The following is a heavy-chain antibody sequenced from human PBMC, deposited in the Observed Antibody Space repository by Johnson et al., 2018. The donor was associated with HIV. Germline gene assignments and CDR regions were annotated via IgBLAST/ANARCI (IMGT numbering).Heavy chain of an antibody. D-gene: IGHD3-10*01. CDR3: ARGPVMVRGVTDAFDI. J-gene: IGHJ3*02. CDR2: VSFDGINK. V-gene: IGHV3-30*04. CDR1: GFTFSSYA. Sequence: QMLLVESGGGVVQPGGSLRLSCAASGFTFSSYAIHWVRQAPGKGLEWVALVSFDGINKYYADSVKGRFTISRDNSKNTLYLQMNSLRAEDTAVYYCARGPVMVRGVTDAFDIWGQGTMVTVSS.